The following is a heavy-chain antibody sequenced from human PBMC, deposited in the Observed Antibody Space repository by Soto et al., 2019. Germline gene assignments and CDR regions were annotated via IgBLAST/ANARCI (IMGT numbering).Heavy chain of an antibody. Sequence: QVQLRESGPGLVKPSETLSLTCTVSGGSIDNYYWSWIRQPPGKGLEWIGYIFYIGNTIYNPSLKSRVTILVDRSKNQFSLKLSSVTAADTAVYYCTRHDVIPVIRHGMAGWGQGTTVTVSS. V-gene: IGHV4-59*01. CDR1: GGSIDNYY. CDR2: IFYIGNT. D-gene: IGHD3-16*02. CDR3: TRHDVIPVIRHGMAG. J-gene: IGHJ6*02.